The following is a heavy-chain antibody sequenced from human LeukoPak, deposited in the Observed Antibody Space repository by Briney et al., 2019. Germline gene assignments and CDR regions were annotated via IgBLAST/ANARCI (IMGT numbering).Heavy chain of an antibody. CDR2: IIPIFGTA. CDR3: ASLDDYVWGSYRYTPFDY. J-gene: IGHJ4*02. CDR1: GGTFSSYA. V-gene: IGHV1-69*13. D-gene: IGHD3-16*02. Sequence: SVKVSCKASGGTFSSYAISWVRQPPGQGLEWMGGIIPIFGTANYAQKFQGRVTITADESTSTAYMELSSLRSEDTAVYYCASLDDYVWGSYRYTPFDYWGQGTLVTVSS.